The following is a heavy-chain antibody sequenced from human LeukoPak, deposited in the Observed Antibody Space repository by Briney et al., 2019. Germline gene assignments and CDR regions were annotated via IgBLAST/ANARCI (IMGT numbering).Heavy chain of an antibody. V-gene: IGHV1-69*05. CDR1: GGTFSSYA. CDR2: IIPIFGTA. CDR3: AESSGYYRY. D-gene: IGHD3-22*01. Sequence: GASVKVSCKDSGGTFSSYAISWVRQAPGLGLEWMGRIIPIFGTANYAQKFQGRVTITTDESTSTAYMELSSLRSEDTAVYYCAESSGYYRYWGQGTLVTVSS. J-gene: IGHJ4*02.